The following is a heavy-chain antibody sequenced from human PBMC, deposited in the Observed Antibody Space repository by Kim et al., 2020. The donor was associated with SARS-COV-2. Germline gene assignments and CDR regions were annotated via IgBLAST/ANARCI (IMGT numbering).Heavy chain of an antibody. CDR2: T. D-gene: IGHD6-19*01. Sequence: TKYADSVKGRCTISRDNAKNSLYLQMNSLRAEDTAVYYCARAVAGSAFDIWGQGTMVTVSS. CDR3: ARAVAGSAFDI. J-gene: IGHJ3*02. V-gene: IGHV3-11*05.